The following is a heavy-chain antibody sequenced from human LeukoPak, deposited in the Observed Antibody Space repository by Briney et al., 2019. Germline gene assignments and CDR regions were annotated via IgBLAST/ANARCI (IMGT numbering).Heavy chain of an antibody. D-gene: IGHD3-22*01. CDR3: ARVNYYDSSGYTPAKDDAFDI. Sequence: GGSLRLSCAASGFTFSDYYMSWIRQAPGKGLEWVSYVSSSGSTIYYADSVKGRFTTSRDNAKNSLYLQMNSLRAEDTAVYYCARVNYYDSSGYTPAKDDAFDIWGQGTMVTVSS. V-gene: IGHV3-11*04. CDR2: VSSSGSTI. CDR1: GFTFSDYY. J-gene: IGHJ3*02.